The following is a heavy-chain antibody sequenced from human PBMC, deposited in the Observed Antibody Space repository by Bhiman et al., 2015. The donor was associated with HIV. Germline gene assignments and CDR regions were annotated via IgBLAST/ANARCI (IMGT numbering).Heavy chain of an antibody. Sequence: EVQLLESGGGLVQPGGSLRLSCVASGFTFTSYGMSWVRQAPGKGLEWVSGVSGSGATTKYADSVKGRFTISRDNSRNTLYLQMNSLRAEDTAVYYCAKEYTVTEFDYWGQGTLVTVSS. CDR2: VSGSGATT. CDR3: AKEYTVTEFDY. CDR1: GFTFTSYG. D-gene: IGHD4-17*01. J-gene: IGHJ4*02. V-gene: IGHV3-23*01.